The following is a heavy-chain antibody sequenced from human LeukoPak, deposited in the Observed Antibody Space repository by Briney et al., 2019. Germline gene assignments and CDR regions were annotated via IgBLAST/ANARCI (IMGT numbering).Heavy chain of an antibody. CDR2: IYYSGST. Sequence: SETLSLTCTVSGGSISSSSYYWGWIRQPPGKGLEWIGSIYYSGSTYYNPSLKSRVTISLDTSKNQFSLKLSSVTAADTAVYYCARHGYDSSVQAEYFQHWGQGTLLTVSS. CDR3: ARHGYDSSVQAEYFQH. D-gene: IGHD3-22*01. V-gene: IGHV4-39*07. J-gene: IGHJ1*01. CDR1: GGSISSSSYY.